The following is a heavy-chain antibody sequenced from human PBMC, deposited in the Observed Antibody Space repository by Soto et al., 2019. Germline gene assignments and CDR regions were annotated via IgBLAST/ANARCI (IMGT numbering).Heavy chain of an antibody. CDR3: ASLFDSTSYPRPFDF. CDR2: VKSDGSTA. Sequence: GGSLRLSCEASGFAFTSYWMHWVRQAPGKGLVWVAGVKSDGSTATYADSVRGRFTISRDNAKNTLYLQMNSLSAEDTAVYYCASLFDSTSYPRPFDFWGQGTQVTVSS. J-gene: IGHJ4*02. V-gene: IGHV3-74*01. CDR1: GFAFTSYW. D-gene: IGHD5-18*01.